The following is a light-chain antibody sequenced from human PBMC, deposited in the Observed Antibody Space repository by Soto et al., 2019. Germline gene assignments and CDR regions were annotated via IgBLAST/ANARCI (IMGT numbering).Light chain of an antibody. J-gene: IGLJ3*02. CDR2: NNN. Sequence: QSVLTQPPSASGSPGQSVTISCTGGSSDIGAYRYVSWYQQHPGKAPKLLVYNNNQRPSGVPDRFSGSKSDTSASLAISGLQFEDEAVYYCAAWDDSLSGPVFGGGTKLTVL. V-gene: IGLV1-47*01. CDR1: SSDIGAYRY. CDR3: AAWDDSLSGPV.